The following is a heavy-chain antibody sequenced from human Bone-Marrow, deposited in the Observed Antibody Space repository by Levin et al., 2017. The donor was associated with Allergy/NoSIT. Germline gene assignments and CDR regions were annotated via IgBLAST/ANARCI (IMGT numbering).Heavy chain of an antibody. D-gene: IGHD1-26*01. V-gene: IGHV3-33*01. CDR2: IWYDGSKK. CDR3: AGGDSGSYHFDY. Sequence: GESLKISCATSGFTFRTNGMHWVRQAPGKGLEWVSLIWYDGSKKFYADSVKGRFTISRDNSKNTLWLQMNSLRPEDTAVYCCAGGDSGSYHFDYWGQGTLVTVSS. CDR1: GFTFRTNG. J-gene: IGHJ4*02.